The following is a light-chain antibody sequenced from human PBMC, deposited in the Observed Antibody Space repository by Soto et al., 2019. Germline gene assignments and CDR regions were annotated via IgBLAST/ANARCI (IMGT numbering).Light chain of an antibody. V-gene: IGLV1-51*02. J-gene: IGLJ2*01. CDR3: AAWDTRLTGGV. CDR1: SSNIGSDY. Sequence: QSVLTQPPSVSAAPGQKVTISCSGSSSNIGSDYVSWYQQLPGAAPRLLIYENNKRPSGIPDRFSGSKSGTSATLGITGLQTWDEAAYYCAAWDTRLTGGVFGGGTKLTVL. CDR2: ENN.